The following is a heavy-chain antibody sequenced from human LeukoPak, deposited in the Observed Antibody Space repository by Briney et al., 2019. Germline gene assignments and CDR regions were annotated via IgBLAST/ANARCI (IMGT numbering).Heavy chain of an antibody. CDR2: ISWNSGSI. V-gene: IGHV3-9*01. CDR1: GFTFDDYA. J-gene: IGHJ4*02. D-gene: IGHD6-19*01. CDR3: AKGQWLGPLDY. Sequence: GRSLRLSCAASGFTFDDYAMHWVRQAPGKGLEWIPGISWNSGSIGYADSVKGRFTISRDNAKNSLYLQMNSLRAGDTALYYCAKGQWLGPLDYWGQGTLVTVSS.